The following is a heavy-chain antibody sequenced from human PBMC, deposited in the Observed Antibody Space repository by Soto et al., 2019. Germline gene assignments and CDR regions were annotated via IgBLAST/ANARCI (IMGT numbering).Heavy chain of an antibody. Sequence: GESLKISCKGSGYSFTRHLVGWVRQMPGKGLEWMGIIYPGDSDTRYSPSFQGQVTISADKSISTAYLQWSSLKASDTAMYYCARLWSSSSVDLFDYWGQGTLVTVSS. CDR3: ARLWSSSSVDLFDY. D-gene: IGHD6-6*01. CDR2: IYPGDSDT. J-gene: IGHJ4*02. CDR1: GYSFTRHL. V-gene: IGHV5-51*01.